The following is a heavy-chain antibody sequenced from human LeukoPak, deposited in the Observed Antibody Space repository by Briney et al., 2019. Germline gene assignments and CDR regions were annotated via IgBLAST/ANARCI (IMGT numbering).Heavy chain of an antibody. J-gene: IGHJ3*02. CDR1: GFTFSSYW. CDR3: ARDRESVAFDI. Sequence: GGSLRLSCAASGFTFSSYWMSWVRLAPGKGLEWVANIKQDGSEKYYVDSVKGRFTISRDNAKNSLYLQMNSLRAEDTAVYYCARDRESVAFDIWGQGTMVTVSS. CDR2: IKQDGSEK. V-gene: IGHV3-7*01.